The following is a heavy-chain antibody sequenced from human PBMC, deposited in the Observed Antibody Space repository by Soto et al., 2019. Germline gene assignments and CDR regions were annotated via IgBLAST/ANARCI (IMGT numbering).Heavy chain of an antibody. Sequence: GGSLRLSCTASGFTFKDYDRSWIRQAPGKGLEWVSYISGSGDNIYYADSVKGRFTISRDNAKNSLFLQMNSLRAEDTAVYYCARAGDSSCIITDCNKNWFAPWGQGTLVPVSS. CDR1: GFTFKDYD. V-gene: IGHV3-11*01. J-gene: IGHJ5*02. D-gene: IGHD2-2*01. CDR3: ARAGDSSCIITDCNKNWFAP. CDR2: ISGSGDNI.